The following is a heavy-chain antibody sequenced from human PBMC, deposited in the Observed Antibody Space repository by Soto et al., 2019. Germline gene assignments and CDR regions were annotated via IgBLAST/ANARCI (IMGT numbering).Heavy chain of an antibody. CDR3: AKDRTNSGWPPRFDP. CDR2: ISYDGSNK. CDR1: GFTFSSYG. Sequence: GGSLRLSCAASGFTFSSYGMHWVRQAPGKGLEWVAVISYDGSNKYYADSVKGRFTISRDNSKNTLYLQMNSLRAEDTAIYYCAKDRTNSGWPPRFDPWGQGTLVTVSS. D-gene: IGHD6-19*01. V-gene: IGHV3-30*18. J-gene: IGHJ5*02.